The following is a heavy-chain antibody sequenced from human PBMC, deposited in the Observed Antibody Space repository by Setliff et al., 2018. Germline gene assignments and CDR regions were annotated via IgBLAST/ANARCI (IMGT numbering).Heavy chain of an antibody. D-gene: IGHD5-12*01. CDR3: TRGPDGYTYQGAFDI. J-gene: IGHJ3*02. CDR1: GGSISSSSYY. CDR2: IYYSGST. V-gene: IGHV4-61*05. Sequence: PSETLSLTCTVSGGSISSSSYYWSWIRQPPGKGLEWIGYIYYSGSTNYNPSLKSRVTISVDTSKNQFSLKLSSVTAADTAVYYCTRGPDGYTYQGAFDIWGQGTMVTVSS.